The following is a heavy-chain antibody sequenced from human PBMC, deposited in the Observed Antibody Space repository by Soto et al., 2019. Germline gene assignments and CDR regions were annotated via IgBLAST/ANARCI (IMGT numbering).Heavy chain of an antibody. J-gene: IGHJ4*02. D-gene: IGHD2-15*01. Sequence: EVQLVESGGGLVKPGGSLRLSCAASGFTFSSYSMNWVRQAPGKGLEWVSSISSSSSYIYYADSVKGRFTISRDNAKISLYLQMNSLRAEDTAVYYCARVGYCSGGSCPDDYWGQGTLVTVSS. CDR2: ISSSSSYI. V-gene: IGHV3-21*01. CDR3: ARVGYCSGGSCPDDY. CDR1: GFTFSSYS.